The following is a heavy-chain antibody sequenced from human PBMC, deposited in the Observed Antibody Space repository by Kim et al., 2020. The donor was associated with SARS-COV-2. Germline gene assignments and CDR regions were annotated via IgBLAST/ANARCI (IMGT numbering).Heavy chain of an antibody. V-gene: IGHV3-30*18. CDR2: ISYEGSNK. Sequence: GGSLRLSCAASGFTFSTYGMHWVRQAPGKGLEWVAVISYEGSNKYHADSVQGRFTISRDNSKNTLYLQMNSLRVEDTAVYYCAKDGLNYYGSGGSDYFDYWGLGTLFTVSS. D-gene: IGHD3-10*01. CDR1: GFTFSTYG. CDR3: AKDGLNYYGSGGSDYFDY. J-gene: IGHJ4*02.